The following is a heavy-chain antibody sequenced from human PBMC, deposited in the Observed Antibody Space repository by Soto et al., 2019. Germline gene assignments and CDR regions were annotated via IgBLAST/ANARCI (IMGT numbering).Heavy chain of an antibody. D-gene: IGHD2-21*02. CDR1: GGSISSGGYY. Sequence: SETLSLTCTVSGGSISSGGYYWSWIRQHPGKGLEWIGYIYYSGSTYYNPSLKSRVTISVDTSKNQFSLKLSSVTAADTAVYYCARGGVRPPSIVVVTAIPIHYYGMDVWGQGTTGTVSS. V-gene: IGHV4-31*03. CDR3: ARGGVRPPSIVVVTAIPIHYYGMDV. CDR2: IYYSGST. J-gene: IGHJ6*02.